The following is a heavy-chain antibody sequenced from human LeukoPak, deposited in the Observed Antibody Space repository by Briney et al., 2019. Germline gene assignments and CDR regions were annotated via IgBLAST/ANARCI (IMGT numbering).Heavy chain of an antibody. D-gene: IGHD6-19*01. V-gene: IGHV3-15*01. J-gene: IGHJ4*02. Sequence: GGSLRLSCAASGFTFSNARMSWVRQAPGEGLEWVGRIKSKTDGRTTDYAEPVKGRFTISRDDSKNTLYLQMNSLKTEDTAVYDCTNRISSGWYVYDYWGQGTLVTVSS. CDR1: GFTFSNAR. CDR3: TNRISSGWYVYDY. CDR2: IKSKTDGRTT.